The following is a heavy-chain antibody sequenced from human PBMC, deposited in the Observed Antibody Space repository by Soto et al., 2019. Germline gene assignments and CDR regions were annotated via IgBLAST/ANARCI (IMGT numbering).Heavy chain of an antibody. Sequence: VKVSCKASGGTFSSYAISWVRQAPGQGLEWMGGIIPIFGTANYAQKFQGRVTITADESTSTAYMELSSLRSEDTAVYYCARGPHYYDSSGYYYNYWGQGTLVTVSS. V-gene: IGHV1-69*13. CDR1: GGTFSSYA. J-gene: IGHJ4*02. CDR2: IIPIFGTA. D-gene: IGHD3-22*01. CDR3: ARGPHYYDSSGYYYNY.